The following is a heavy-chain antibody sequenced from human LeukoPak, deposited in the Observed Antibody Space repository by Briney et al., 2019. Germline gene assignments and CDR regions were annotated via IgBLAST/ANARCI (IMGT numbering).Heavy chain of an antibody. CDR3: AKDIHNWGSDY. CDR2: ISGSGGST. D-gene: IGHD7-27*01. Sequence: QPGGSLGLSCAASGFTFSSYAMSWVRQAPGKGLEWVSAISGSGGSTYYADSVKGRFTISRDNSENTLFLQISGLKAEDTAIYYCAKDIHNWGSDYWGQGTLVTVSS. J-gene: IGHJ4*02. V-gene: IGHV3-23*01. CDR1: GFTFSSYA.